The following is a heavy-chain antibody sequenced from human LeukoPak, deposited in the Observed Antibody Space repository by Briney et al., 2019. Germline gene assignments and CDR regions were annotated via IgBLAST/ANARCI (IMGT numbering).Heavy chain of an antibody. Sequence: ASVKVSCKASGYTFTGYYMHWVRRAPGQGLEWMGWINPNSGGTNYAQKFQGRVTMTRDTSISTAYMELSRLRSDDTAVYYCARDRIFHSGSYVNWFDPWGQGTLVTVSS. J-gene: IGHJ5*02. CDR2: INPNSGGT. CDR1: GYTFTGYY. CDR3: ARDRIFHSGSYVNWFDP. D-gene: IGHD1-26*01. V-gene: IGHV1-2*02.